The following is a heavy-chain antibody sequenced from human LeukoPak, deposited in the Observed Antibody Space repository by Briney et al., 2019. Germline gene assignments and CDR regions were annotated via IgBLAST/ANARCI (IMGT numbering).Heavy chain of an antibody. V-gene: IGHV1-8*01. CDR3: AREWIQLWLPRAGYYFDY. J-gene: IGHJ4*02. D-gene: IGHD5-18*01. CDR2: MNPNSGNT. Sequence: GASVKVSCKASGYTFTSYDINWVRQATGQGLEWMGWMNPNSGNTGYAQKFQGRVTMTRNTSISTAYMELSRLRSDDTAVYYCAREWIQLWLPRAGYYFDYWGQGTLVTVSS. CDR1: GYTFTSYD.